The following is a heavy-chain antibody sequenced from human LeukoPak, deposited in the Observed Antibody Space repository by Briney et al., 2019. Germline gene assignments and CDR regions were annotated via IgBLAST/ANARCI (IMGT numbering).Heavy chain of an antibody. D-gene: IGHD2-15*01. CDR1: GFTFSSYG. CDR2: ISYDGSNK. Sequence: GGSLRLSCAASGFTFSSYGMHWVRQAPGKGLEWVAVISYDGSNKYYADSVKGRFTISRDNAKNSLYLQMNSLRAEDTAVYYCARGNIVVVPARLLPPNYWGQGTLVTVSS. J-gene: IGHJ4*02. CDR3: ARGNIVVVPARLLPPNY. V-gene: IGHV3-30*03.